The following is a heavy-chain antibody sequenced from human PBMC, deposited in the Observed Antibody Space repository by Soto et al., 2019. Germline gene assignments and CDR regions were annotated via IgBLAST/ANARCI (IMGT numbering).Heavy chain of an antibody. CDR2: ISGSGGST. D-gene: IGHD1-26*01. J-gene: IGHJ4*02. V-gene: IGHV3-23*01. CDR1: GFTFSSYA. CDR3: AKLPIVGAPNTPFGY. Sequence: GGSLRLACAASGFTFSSYAMCCVRQASGKGLEWVSAISGSGGSTYYADSVKGRFTISRDNSKNTLYLQMNSLRAEDTDVYYCAKLPIVGAPNTPFGYXSQXSLVPVSS.